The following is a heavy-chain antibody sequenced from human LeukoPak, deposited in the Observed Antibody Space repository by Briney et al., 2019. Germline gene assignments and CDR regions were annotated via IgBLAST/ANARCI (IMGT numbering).Heavy chain of an antibody. CDR3: ARHGSYGGSCHLDY. J-gene: IGHJ4*02. Sequence: KPSETLSLTCTVSGGSISSYYWSWIRQPPGKGLECIGYIYYSGTTYYNPSLKSRVTISVDTSNNQFFLKLNSVTAADTAVYYCARHGSYGGSCHLDYWGQGTLVTVSS. D-gene: IGHD2-15*01. CDR1: GGSISSYY. V-gene: IGHV4-59*08. CDR2: IYYSGTT.